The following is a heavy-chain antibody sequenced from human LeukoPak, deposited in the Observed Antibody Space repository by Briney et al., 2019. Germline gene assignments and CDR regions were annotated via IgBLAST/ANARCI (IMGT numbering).Heavy chain of an antibody. J-gene: IGHJ3*02. V-gene: IGHV4-34*01. CDR1: GGSFSGYY. CDR3: ARRRPYYDAFDI. Sequence: SETLSLTCAVYGGSFSGYYWSWIRKPPGRGLEWIGEINHSGSTNYNPSLKSRVTISVDTSKNQFSLKLSSVTAADTAVYYCARRRPYYDAFDIWGQGTMVTVSS. D-gene: IGHD3-10*01. CDR2: INHSGST.